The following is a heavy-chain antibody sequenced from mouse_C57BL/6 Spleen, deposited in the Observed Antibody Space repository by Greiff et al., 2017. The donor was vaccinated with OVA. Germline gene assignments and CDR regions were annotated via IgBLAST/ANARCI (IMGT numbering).Heavy chain of an antibody. D-gene: IGHD1-1*01. J-gene: IGHJ2*01. V-gene: IGHV1-61*01. CDR3: ARGNYCNYFDY. Sequence: QVQLQQPGAELVRPGSSVKLSCKASGYTFTSYWMDWVKQRPGQGLEWIGNIYPSDSETHYNQKFKDKATLTVDKSSSPAYMQLSSLTSEDSAVYFCARGNYCNYFDYWGQGTTLTVSS. CDR2: IYPSDSET. CDR1: GYTFTSYW.